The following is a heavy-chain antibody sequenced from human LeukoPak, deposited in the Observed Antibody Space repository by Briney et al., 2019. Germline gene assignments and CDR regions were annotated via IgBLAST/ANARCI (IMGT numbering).Heavy chain of an antibody. J-gene: IGHJ4*02. CDR1: GDSVSSNSAA. CDR3: ARDEGVLVIAAAHRVFNYFDY. Sequence: SQALSLTCAISGDSVSSNSAAWNWIRQSPSRGLEWLGRTYYRSKWYNDYAVSVKSRITINPDTSKNQFSLQLNSVTPEDTAVYYCARDEGVLVIAAAHRVFNYFDYWGQGTLVTVSS. D-gene: IGHD6-13*01. CDR2: TYYRSKWYN. V-gene: IGHV6-1*01.